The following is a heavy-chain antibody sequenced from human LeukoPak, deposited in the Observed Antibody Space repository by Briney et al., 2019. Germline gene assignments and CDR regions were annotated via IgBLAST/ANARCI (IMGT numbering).Heavy chain of an antibody. D-gene: IGHD3-16*01. CDR2: INPSGGST. CDR1: GYTFTSYY. CDR3: ARGLRDYYYYMDV. Sequence: ASVKVSCKASGYTFTSYYMHWVRQAPGQGLEWMGLINPSGGSTSYAQKFQGRVTMTRDMSTSTVYMELSSLRSEDTAVYYCARGLRDYYYYMDVWGKGTTVTVPS. V-gene: IGHV1-46*01. J-gene: IGHJ6*03.